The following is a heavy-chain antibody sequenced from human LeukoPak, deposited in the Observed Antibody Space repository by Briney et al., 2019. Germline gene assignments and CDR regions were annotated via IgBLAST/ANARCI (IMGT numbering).Heavy chain of an antibody. CDR2: IWYDGSNE. CDR3: AKVRSPKVVAATDY. V-gene: IGHV3-30*02. J-gene: IGHJ4*02. CDR1: GFIFSSYG. Sequence: GGSLRLSCAASGFIFSSYGMQWVRQAPGKGLEWVAFIWYDGSNEYYTDSVKGRFTISRENAKNKLYLQMSSLRGEDTAVYYCAKVRSPKVVAATDYWGQGTLVTVSS. D-gene: IGHD2-15*01.